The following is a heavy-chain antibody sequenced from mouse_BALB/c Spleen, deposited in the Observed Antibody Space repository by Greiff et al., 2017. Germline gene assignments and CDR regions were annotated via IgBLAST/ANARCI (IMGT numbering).Heavy chain of an antibody. D-gene: IGHD1-1*01. V-gene: IGHV5-6*02. Sequence: DVMLVESGGDLVKPGGSLKLSCAASGFTFSSYGMSWVRQTPDKRLEWVATISSGGSYTYYPDSVKGRFTISRDNAKNTLYLQMSSLKSEDTAMYYCARQDYGSSYGWAMDYWGQGTSVTVSS. J-gene: IGHJ4*01. CDR1: GFTFSSYG. CDR3: ARQDYGSSYGWAMDY. CDR2: ISSGGSYT.